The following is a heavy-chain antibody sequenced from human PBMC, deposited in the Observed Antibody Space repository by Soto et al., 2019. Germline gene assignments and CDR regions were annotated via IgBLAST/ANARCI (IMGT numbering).Heavy chain of an antibody. J-gene: IGHJ3*01. CDR2: IYHNGST. Sequence: QVQLQESGPGLVQPSETLSLTCTVSGGSTSDYRWSWIRQPPGKGLEWIGHIYHNGSTSYNPSLKSRVTISLDTSKNQFSLKLTSVTATATAVYYCARWVYIYGPGTFDVWSQGTMVSVSS. D-gene: IGHD6-13*01. V-gene: IGHV4-59*08. CDR3: ARWVYIYGPGTFDV. CDR1: GGSTSDYR.